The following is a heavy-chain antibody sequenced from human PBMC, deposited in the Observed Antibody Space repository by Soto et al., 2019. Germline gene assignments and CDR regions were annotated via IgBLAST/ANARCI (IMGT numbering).Heavy chain of an antibody. CDR1: GFTFSSYA. Sequence: GGSLRLSCAASGFTFSSYAMHWVRQAPGKGLEWVAVISYDGSNKYYADSVKGRFTISRDNSKNTLYLQMNSLRAEDTAVYYCARQIGPIVVVPKVAFDIWGQGTMVTGSS. CDR3: ARQIGPIVVVPKVAFDI. CDR2: ISYDGSNK. V-gene: IGHV3-30-3*01. J-gene: IGHJ3*02. D-gene: IGHD3-22*01.